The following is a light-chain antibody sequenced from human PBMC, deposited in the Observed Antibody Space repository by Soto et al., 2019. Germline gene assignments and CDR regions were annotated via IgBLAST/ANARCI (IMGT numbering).Light chain of an antibody. CDR2: GAS. CDR3: QQYHNSPRT. CDR1: QSVSSNY. J-gene: IGKJ1*01. V-gene: IGKV3-20*01. Sequence: ESVLTQSPGTLSLSPGERATLSCRASQSVSSNYLAWYQQKPGQAPRLLIYGASTRASGIPDRFSGSGSGTDFTLTISRLEPEDFAVYYCQQYHNSPRTFGQGTKV.